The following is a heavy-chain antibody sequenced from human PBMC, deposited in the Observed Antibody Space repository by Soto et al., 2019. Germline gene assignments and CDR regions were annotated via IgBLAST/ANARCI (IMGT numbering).Heavy chain of an antibody. J-gene: IGHJ4*01. CDR1: GGSISSSSYY. CDR3: ARLPSGYCRGGSCYFY. V-gene: IGHV4-39*01. D-gene: IGHD2-15*01. Sequence: QLQLQESGPGLVKPSETLSLTCTVSGGSISSSSYYWGWIRQPPGKGLEWIGSIYYSGSTYYKPSLKSRVSISVDTSKTQCALKLSSVTAADTAVYYCARLPSGYCRGGSCYFYWGHGTLVTVSS. CDR2: IYYSGST.